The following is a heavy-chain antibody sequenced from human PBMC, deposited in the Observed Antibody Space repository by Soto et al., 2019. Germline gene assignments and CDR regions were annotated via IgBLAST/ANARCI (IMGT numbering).Heavy chain of an antibody. Sequence: RLSCAASGFTFSSYAMSWVRQAPGKGLEWVSTISGSGGSTYYADSVKGRFTISRDNSKNTLYLQMNSLRAEDTAVYYCAKGIAVAGRKGYYFDYWGQGTLVTVSS. CDR2: ISGSGGST. J-gene: IGHJ4*02. CDR1: GFTFSSYA. CDR3: AKGIAVAGRKGYYFDY. D-gene: IGHD6-19*01. V-gene: IGHV3-23*01.